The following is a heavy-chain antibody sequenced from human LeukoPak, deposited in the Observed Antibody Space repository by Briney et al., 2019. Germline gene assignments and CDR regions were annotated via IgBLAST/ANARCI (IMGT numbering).Heavy chain of an antibody. Sequence: GGSLRLSCAASGFTFSSYWMSWVRQAPGKGLEGVANIKQDGSEKYYVDSVKGRFTISRDNAKNSLYLQMNSLRAEDTAVYYCARDAVGGYSYGYDYWGQGTLVTVSS. CDR2: IKQDGSEK. CDR3: ARDAVGGYSYGYDY. V-gene: IGHV3-7*01. D-gene: IGHD5-18*01. CDR1: GFTFSSYW. J-gene: IGHJ4*02.